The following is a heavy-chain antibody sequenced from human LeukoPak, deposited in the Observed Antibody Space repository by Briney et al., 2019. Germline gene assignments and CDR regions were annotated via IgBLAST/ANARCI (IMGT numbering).Heavy chain of an antibody. V-gene: IGHV1-8*03. J-gene: IGHJ5*02. CDR1: GYTFISYD. CDR2: MNPNSGNT. CDR3: ARDVGIFGAAYGGNWFDP. D-gene: IGHD3-3*01. Sequence: ASVKVSCKASGYTFISYDINWVRQATGQGLEWMGWMNPNSGNTGYAQKFQGRVTSTRNTSISTAYMELSSLRSEDTAVYYCARDVGIFGAAYGGNWFDPWGQGTLVTVSS.